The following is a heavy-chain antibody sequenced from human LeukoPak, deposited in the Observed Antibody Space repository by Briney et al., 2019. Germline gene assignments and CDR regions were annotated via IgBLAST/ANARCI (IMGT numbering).Heavy chain of an antibody. D-gene: IGHD1-1*01. J-gene: IGHJ5*01. Sequence: PSETLSLTCTVSGYSISSGYYWGWIRQPPGKGLEWIGSIYHSGSTYYNPSLKSRVTMSVDTSKNQLSLKLNSVTAADSATYYCARTTNGKTVNWFAPWGQGTPVIVSS. CDR2: IYHSGST. CDR3: ARTTNGKTVNWFAP. V-gene: IGHV4-38-2*02. CDR1: GYSISSGYY.